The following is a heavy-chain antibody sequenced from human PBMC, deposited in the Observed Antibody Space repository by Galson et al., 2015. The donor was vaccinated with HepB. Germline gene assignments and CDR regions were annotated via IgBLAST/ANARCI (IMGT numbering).Heavy chain of an antibody. CDR1: GDSVSSHSAA. Sequence: CAISGDSVSSHSAAWNWIRQSPSRGLEWLGRTYYRSKWYNDYAVSVKSRITINPDTSKNQFSLQLNSVTPEDTAVHYCARGGSGIYAFDIWGQGTMVPVSS. D-gene: IGHD6-13*01. CDR3: ARGGSGIYAFDI. V-gene: IGHV6-1*01. J-gene: IGHJ3*02. CDR2: TYYRSKWYN.